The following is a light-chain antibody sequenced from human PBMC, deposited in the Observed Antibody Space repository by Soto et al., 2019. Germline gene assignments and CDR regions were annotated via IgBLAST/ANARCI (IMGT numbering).Light chain of an antibody. J-gene: IGKJ1*01. CDR3: QQSYSTPQA. V-gene: IGKV1-39*01. CDR1: QSISSY. CDR2: AAS. Sequence: DIQMTQSPSSLSSFLLDIVTITCRASQSISSYLNWYQQKPGKAPKLLIYAASSLQSGVPSRFSGSGSGTDFTLTISSLQPEDFATYYCQQSYSTPQAFGQGSKVDIK.